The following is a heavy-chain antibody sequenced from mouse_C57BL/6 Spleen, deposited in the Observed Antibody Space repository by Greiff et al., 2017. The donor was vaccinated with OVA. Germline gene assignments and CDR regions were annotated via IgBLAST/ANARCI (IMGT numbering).Heavy chain of an antibody. D-gene: IGHD2-3*01. J-gene: IGHJ3*01. CDR1: GYTFTDYE. Sequence: VQLQQSGAELVRPGASVTLSCKASGYTFTDYEMHWVKQTPVHGLEWIGAIDPETGGTAYNQKFKGKAILTADKSSSTAYMELRSLTSEDSAVYYCTSDDGYGFAYWGQGTLVTVSA. CDR2: IDPETGGT. V-gene: IGHV1-15*01. CDR3: TSDDGYGFAY.